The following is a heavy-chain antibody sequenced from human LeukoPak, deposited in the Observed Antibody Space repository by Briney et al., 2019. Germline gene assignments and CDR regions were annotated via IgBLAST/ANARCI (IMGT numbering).Heavy chain of an antibody. CDR1: GFTVSRNY. D-gene: IGHD2-2*01. CDR3: ARVLVVTSSADYFDS. V-gene: IGHV3-53*01. J-gene: IGHJ4*02. Sequence: GGSRLSCAASGFTVSRNYMSWVRQAPGKGLEWLSVLYSDGTTYYLDSVKGRFTISRDDSMNTLYLQMKSLRVEDTAVYYCARVLVVTSSADYFDSWGQGTLVTVSS. CDR2: LYSDGTT.